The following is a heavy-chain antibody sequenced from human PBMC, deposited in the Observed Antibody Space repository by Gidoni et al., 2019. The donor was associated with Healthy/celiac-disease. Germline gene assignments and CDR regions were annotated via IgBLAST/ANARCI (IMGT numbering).Heavy chain of an antibody. J-gene: IGHJ4*02. D-gene: IGHD1-1*01. Sequence: SNKYYADSVKGRFTISRDNSKNTLYLQMNSLRAEDTAVYYCAKDENWKLRYWGQGTLVTVSS. CDR2: SNK. V-gene: IGHV3-30*02. CDR3: AKDENWKLRY.